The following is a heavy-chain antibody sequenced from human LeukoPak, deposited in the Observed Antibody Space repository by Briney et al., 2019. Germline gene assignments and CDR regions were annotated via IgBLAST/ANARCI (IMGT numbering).Heavy chain of an antibody. D-gene: IGHD6-19*01. V-gene: IGHV3-7*01. CDR1: GFTCSSYW. CDR3: ARIRRGWSQNWDY. Sequence: GGSLRLSCAASGFTCSSYWMSWVRQAPGKGLEWVANIKQDGSEKYYVDSVKGRFTISRDNAKNSLYLQMNRLRAEDTAVYYCARIRRGWSQNWDYWGQGTLVTVSS. CDR2: IKQDGSEK. J-gene: IGHJ4*02.